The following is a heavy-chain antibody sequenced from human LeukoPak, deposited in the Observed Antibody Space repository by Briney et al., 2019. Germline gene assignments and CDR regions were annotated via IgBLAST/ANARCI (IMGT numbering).Heavy chain of an antibody. Sequence: PSETLSLTCAVSVGSIRGYSWSWIRQSPGKRLEWIGYIYYSGSTNYNPSLKSRVTISVDTSKNQFSLKLSSATAADTAVYYCARVPPYCSGGSCYLDYWGQGTLVTVSS. CDR1: VGSIRGYS. CDR2: IYYSGST. J-gene: IGHJ4*02. D-gene: IGHD2-15*01. V-gene: IGHV4-59*01. CDR3: ARVPPYCSGGSCYLDY.